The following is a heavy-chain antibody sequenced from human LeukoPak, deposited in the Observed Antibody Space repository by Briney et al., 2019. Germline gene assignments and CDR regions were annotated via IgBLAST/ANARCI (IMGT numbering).Heavy chain of an antibody. CDR2: IYSGGST. D-gene: IGHD1-14*01. J-gene: IGHJ4*02. CDR1: GGSISSGGYY. V-gene: IGHV3-53*04. Sequence: LSLTCTVSGGSISSGGYYWSWIRQHPGKGLEWVSVIYSGGSTYYADSVKGRFTISRHNSKNTLYPQMNSLRAEDTAVYYCARGEHRTDGGFDYWGQGTLVTVSS. CDR3: ARGEHRTDGGFDY.